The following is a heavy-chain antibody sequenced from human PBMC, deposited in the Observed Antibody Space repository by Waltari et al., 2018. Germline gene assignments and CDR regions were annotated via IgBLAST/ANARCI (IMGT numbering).Heavy chain of an antibody. CDR3: GRFPYGHYGMDV. V-gene: IGHV4-31*09. CDR2: IYHSGRT. J-gene: IGHJ6*02. Sequence: QVQLQESGPGLVMPSQTLSLTCTVSGGPISSGGYYWIWIRQHPGKGLEWIGYIYHSGRTYYNPSLKSRVTISVDRSKNQFSLKLSSVTAADTAVYYWGRFPYGHYGMDVWGQGTTVTVSS. D-gene: IGHD2-21*01. CDR1: GGPISSGGYY.